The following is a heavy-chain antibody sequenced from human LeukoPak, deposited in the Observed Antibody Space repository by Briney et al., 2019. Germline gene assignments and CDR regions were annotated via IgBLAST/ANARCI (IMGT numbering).Heavy chain of an antibody. D-gene: IGHD5-18*01. J-gene: IGHJ3*02. CDR3: ARDGAAMTSDDAFDI. CDR1: GFTFSSYS. V-gene: IGHV3-21*01. CDR2: ISSSSSYI. Sequence: GGSLRLSCAASGFTFSSYSMNWVRQAPGKGLEWVSSISSSSSYIYYADSVKGRFTISRDNAKNSLYLQMNSLRAEDTAVYYCARDGAAMTSDDAFDIWGQGTMVTVSS.